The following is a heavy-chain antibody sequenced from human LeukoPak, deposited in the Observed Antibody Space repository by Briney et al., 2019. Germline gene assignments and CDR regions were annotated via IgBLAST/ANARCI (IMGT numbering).Heavy chain of an antibody. V-gene: IGHV3-33*01. J-gene: IGHJ4*02. CDR3: ARDHYYDSSGYQNYFDY. CDR2: IWYDGSNK. D-gene: IGHD3-22*01. CDR1: GFTFSSNG. Sequence: PGGSLRLSCEASGFTFSSNGMHWVRQAPGKGLEWVAVIWYDGSNKYYADSVKGRFTISRDNSKNTLYLQMNSLRAEDTAVYYCARDHYYDSSGYQNYFDYWGQGTLVTVSS.